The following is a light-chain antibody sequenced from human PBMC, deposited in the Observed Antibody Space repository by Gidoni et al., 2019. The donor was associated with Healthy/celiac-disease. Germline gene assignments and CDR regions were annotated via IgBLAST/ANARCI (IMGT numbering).Light chain of an antibody. CDR1: QSVSSSY. V-gene: IGKV3-20*01. CDR3: QHRET. J-gene: IGKJ1*01. Sequence: EIVLTQSPGTLSLSPGERATLSCRASQSVSSSYLAWYQQKPGQAPRLLIYGASSRATGIPDRFSGSGSGTDFTLTISRLEPEDFAVYYCQHRETFXQXTKVEIK. CDR2: GAS.